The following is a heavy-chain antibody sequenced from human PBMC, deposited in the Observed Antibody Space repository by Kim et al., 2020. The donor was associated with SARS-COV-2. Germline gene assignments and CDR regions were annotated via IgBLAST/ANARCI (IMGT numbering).Heavy chain of an antibody. D-gene: IGHD2-15*01. J-gene: IGHJ4*02. Sequence: GGSLRLSCAASGFTFSSYGMHWVRQAPGKGLEWVAVISYDGSNKYYADSVKGRFTISRDNSKNTLYLQMNSLRAEDTAVYYCAKEVVVAATPVFDYWGQGTLVTVSS. CDR1: GFTFSSYG. CDR2: ISYDGSNK. CDR3: AKEVVVAATPVFDY. V-gene: IGHV3-30*18.